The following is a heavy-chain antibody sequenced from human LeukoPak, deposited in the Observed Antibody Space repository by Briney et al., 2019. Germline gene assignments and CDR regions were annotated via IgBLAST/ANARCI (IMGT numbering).Heavy chain of an antibody. Sequence: GGSLRLSCAASGFTFSNYAMSWVRQAPGMGLEGVSAISGSGGYTSYTASVKGRFTISSDNSKNTLFLHMNSLRAEDTAVYYCAKDRNDYYDSSGSDSWGQGTLVTVSS. CDR1: GFTFSNYA. CDR2: ISGSGGYT. D-gene: IGHD3-22*01. V-gene: IGHV3-23*01. J-gene: IGHJ4*02. CDR3: AKDRNDYYDSSGSDS.